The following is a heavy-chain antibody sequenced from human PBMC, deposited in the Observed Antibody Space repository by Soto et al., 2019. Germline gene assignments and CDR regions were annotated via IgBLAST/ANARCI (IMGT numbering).Heavy chain of an antibody. Sequence: HPGGSLRLSCAASGFTFSSYAMHWVRQAPGKGLEWVAVISYDGSNKYYADSVKGRFTISRDNSKNTLYLQMNSLRAEDTAVYYCARDHLVLMVYATNDAFDIWGQGTMVTVSS. J-gene: IGHJ3*02. CDR3: ARDHLVLMVYATNDAFDI. CDR1: GFTFSSYA. D-gene: IGHD2-8*01. V-gene: IGHV3-30-3*01. CDR2: ISYDGSNK.